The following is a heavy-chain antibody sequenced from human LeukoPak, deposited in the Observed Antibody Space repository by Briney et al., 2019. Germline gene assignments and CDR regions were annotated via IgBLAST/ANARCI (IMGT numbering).Heavy chain of an antibody. V-gene: IGHV3-53*01. Sequence: GGSLRLSCEASGFTFSNYWMSWARQAPGKGLEWVSVIYGGGNIYYADSVKGRFTISRDNSKNTLYLQMNSLRAEDTAVYYCARGAGYNYPYYFDYWGQGTLGTVSS. CDR3: ARGAGYNYPYYFDY. CDR2: IYGGGNI. CDR1: GFTFSNYW. J-gene: IGHJ4*02. D-gene: IGHD5-24*01.